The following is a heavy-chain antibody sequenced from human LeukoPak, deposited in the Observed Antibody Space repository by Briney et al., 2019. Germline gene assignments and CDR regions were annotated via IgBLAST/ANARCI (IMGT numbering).Heavy chain of an antibody. CDR3: ARISRAFDI. V-gene: IGHV4-59*01. Sequence: KPSETLSLNYTVSGGSISSYYWSWIRQPPGKGLEWIGYIYHSGSTNYNPSLKSRVTISVDTSKNQFSLKLSSVTAADTAVYYCARISRAFDIWGQGTMVTVSS. J-gene: IGHJ3*02. D-gene: IGHD2-2*01. CDR1: GGSISSYY. CDR2: IYHSGST.